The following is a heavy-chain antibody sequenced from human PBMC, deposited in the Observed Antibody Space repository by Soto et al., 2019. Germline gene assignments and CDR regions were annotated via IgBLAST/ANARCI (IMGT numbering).Heavy chain of an antibody. Sequence: GGSLRLSCAASEFTFSGYWMHWVRQAPGKGLVWVSRINSDGSSTTYADSVEGRFTISRDNAKNTLYLQMNSLRAEDTAVYYCTRGSQAAFDIWGQGTMVTVSS. CDR2: INSDGSST. CDR1: EFTFSGYW. CDR3: TRGSQAAFDI. V-gene: IGHV3-74*01. J-gene: IGHJ3*02.